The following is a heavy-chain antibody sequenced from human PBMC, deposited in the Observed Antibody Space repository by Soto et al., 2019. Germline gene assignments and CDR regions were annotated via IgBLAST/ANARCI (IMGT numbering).Heavy chain of an antibody. V-gene: IGHV3-23*01. Sequence: PGGSLRLSCAASGFTFSSYAMSWVRQAPGKGLEWVSAISGSGGSTYYADSVKGRFTISRDNSKNTLYLQMNSLRAEDTAVYYCAKSPPYYDILTGYYPGAFDIWGQGQWSPSPQ. CDR3: AKSPPYYDILTGYYPGAFDI. CDR1: GFTFSSYA. J-gene: IGHJ3*02. CDR2: ISGSGGST. D-gene: IGHD3-9*01.